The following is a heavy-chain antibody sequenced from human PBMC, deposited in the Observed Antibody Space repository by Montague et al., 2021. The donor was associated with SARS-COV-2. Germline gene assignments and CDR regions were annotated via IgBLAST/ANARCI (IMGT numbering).Heavy chain of an antibody. J-gene: IGHJ4*02. CDR2: MHSTGST. D-gene: IGHD2-15*01. Sequence: SETLSLTCSVSGGSINNYFWGSIRQSPGKGLEWVGYMHSTGSTAYNPSLKSRVIISVDTSKTQISLKLSSVSAADTALYYCARAVVGAKTATIESWGQGTLVTVSS. CDR1: GGSINNYF. CDR3: ARAVVGAKTATIES. V-gene: IGHV4-59*01.